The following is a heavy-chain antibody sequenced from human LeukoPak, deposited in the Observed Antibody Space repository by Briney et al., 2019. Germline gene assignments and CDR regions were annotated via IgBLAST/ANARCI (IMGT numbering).Heavy chain of an antibody. CDR1: GGTFSSYA. CDR2: IIPIFGTA. CDR3: ASVIMITFGGVSDDAFDI. V-gene: IGHV1-69*05. J-gene: IGHJ3*02. Sequence: SVKVSCKASGGTFSSYAISWVRQAPGQGLEWMGGIIPIFGTANYAQKFQGRVTITTDETTSTAYMELSSLRSEDTAVYYCASVIMITFGGVSDDAFDIWGQGTMVTVSS. D-gene: IGHD3-16*01.